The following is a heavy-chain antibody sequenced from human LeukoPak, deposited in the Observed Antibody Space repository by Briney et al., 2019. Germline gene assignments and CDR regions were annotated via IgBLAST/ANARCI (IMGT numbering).Heavy chain of an antibody. V-gene: IGHV1-69*04. CDR3: ARDREETPTQWEAFDF. CDR1: GCTFSIYA. D-gene: IGHD5-24*01. Sequence: SVTVSCKGSGCTFSIYAFNWVRQAHGQGQEGMGRIIPIFGITKNAQKFQGRVTITADKSTSTVYMELSSLRSEDTAVYYCARDREETPTQWEAFDFWGQGTMVTVSS. CDR2: IIPIFGIT. J-gene: IGHJ3*01.